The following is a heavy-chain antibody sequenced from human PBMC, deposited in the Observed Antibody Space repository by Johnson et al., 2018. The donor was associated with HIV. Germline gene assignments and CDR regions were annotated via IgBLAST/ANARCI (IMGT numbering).Heavy chain of an antibody. Sequence: QVQLVESGGGLVKPGGSLRLSCAASGFTFSDYYMSWIRQATGKGLEWVSYISSTGGTIYYETSVKGLFNISRNNANKSLDLQMHSLRAEQAAVYYCAGPDSCSARANDAFDIWGQGTMVTVSS. V-gene: IGHV3-11*04. CDR1: GFTFSDYY. D-gene: IGHD6-6*01. J-gene: IGHJ3*02. CDR2: ISSTGGTI. CDR3: AGPDSCSARANDAFDI.